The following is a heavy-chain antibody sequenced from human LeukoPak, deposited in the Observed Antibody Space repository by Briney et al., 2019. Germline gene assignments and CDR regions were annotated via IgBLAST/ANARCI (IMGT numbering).Heavy chain of an antibody. V-gene: IGHV4-39*01. CDR3: ARGMSYYDSSGYSY. Sequence: SETLSLTCTVSGGSISSSYYSWGWIRQPPGKGLEWIGTIYYSGSTYYNPSLKSRVTISVDTSKNQFSLKLGSVTAADTAVYYCARGMSYYDSSGYSYWGQGTLVTVSS. J-gene: IGHJ4*02. D-gene: IGHD3-22*01. CDR1: GGSISSSYYS. CDR2: IYYSGST.